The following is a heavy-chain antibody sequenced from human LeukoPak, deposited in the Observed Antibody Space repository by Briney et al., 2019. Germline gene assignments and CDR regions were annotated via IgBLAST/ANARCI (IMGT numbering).Heavy chain of an antibody. J-gene: IGHJ4*02. CDR2: IKKDGSEK. CDR3: ARDMSTVVTPGVDY. D-gene: IGHD4-23*01. V-gene: IGHV3-7*04. CDR1: GFTFRSYR. Sequence: GGSLRLSCAASGFTFRSYRMSWVRQAPGKGLEWVANIKKDGSEKYYDDSLKGRFTISKDNAQNTLYLQMNSLRAEDTAVYYCARDMSTVVTPGVDYWGQGTLVTVSS.